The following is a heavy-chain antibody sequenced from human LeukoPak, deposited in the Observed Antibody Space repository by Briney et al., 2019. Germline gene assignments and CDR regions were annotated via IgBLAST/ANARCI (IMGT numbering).Heavy chain of an antibody. D-gene: IGHD6-13*01. CDR2: INPNSGGT. Sequence: ASVKVSCKASGYTFTGYYMHWVRQAPGQGLAWMGWINPNSGGTNYAQKFQGRVTMTRDTSISTAYMELSRLRSDDTAVYYCARRGSSSWYYFDYWGQGTLVIVSS. CDR1: GYTFTGYY. V-gene: IGHV1-2*02. CDR3: ARRGSSSWYYFDY. J-gene: IGHJ4*02.